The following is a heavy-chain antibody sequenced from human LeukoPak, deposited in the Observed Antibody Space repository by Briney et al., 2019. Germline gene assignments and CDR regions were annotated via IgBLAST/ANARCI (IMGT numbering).Heavy chain of an antibody. D-gene: IGHD3-22*01. CDR3: AREGDYDTYIDY. J-gene: IGHJ4*02. CDR2: IYTGDVT. Sequence: GGSLRLSCAVSGFRVSSNHMTWVGQAPGKGLEWISLIYTGDVTYYADSVKGRFTISTDNSKNILFLQMDSLTAEDTALYYCAREGDYDTYIDYWGQGTLVTVSS. CDR1: GFRVSSNH. V-gene: IGHV3-53*01.